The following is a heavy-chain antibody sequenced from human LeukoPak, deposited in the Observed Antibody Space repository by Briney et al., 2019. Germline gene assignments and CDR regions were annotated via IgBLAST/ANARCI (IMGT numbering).Heavy chain of an antibody. J-gene: IGHJ4*02. CDR2: VDHTGST. CDR3: AREGRKQWLV. D-gene: IGHD6-19*01. CDR1: DDSITMYY. V-gene: IGHV4-59*01. Sequence: SETLSLTCSVSDDSITMYYWTWIRQPPGKGLEWIGYVDHTGSTNFNPSLNGRVSISRDTTKNLFSLRLRSVTAADTAVYYCAREGRKQWLVWGQGTLVTVSS.